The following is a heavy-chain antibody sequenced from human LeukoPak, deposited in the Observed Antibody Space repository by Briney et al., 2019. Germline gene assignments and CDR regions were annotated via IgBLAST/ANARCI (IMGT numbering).Heavy chain of an antibody. D-gene: IGHD3-9*01. CDR3: ASISLDFDY. CDR2: IYHSGST. Sequence: NASETLSLTCAVSGGSISSSNWWSWVRQPPGKGLEWIGEIYHSGSTNYNPSLKSRVTISVDKSKNQFSLKLSSVTAADTAVDYCASISLDFDYWGQGTLVTVSS. V-gene: IGHV4-4*02. J-gene: IGHJ4*02. CDR1: GGSISSSNW.